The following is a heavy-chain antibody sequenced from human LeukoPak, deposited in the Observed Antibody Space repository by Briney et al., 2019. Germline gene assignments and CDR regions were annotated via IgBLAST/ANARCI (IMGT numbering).Heavy chain of an antibody. J-gene: IGHJ4*02. CDR2: IWYDGTKK. Sequence: GRSLRLSCSASEFSLSNYVMHWVRQAPGKGLEWVAFIWYDGTKKYYADSVKGRFTISRDNSENTLNLQMSSLRAEDTAVYYCAKAERYYGSTAYPSWYFDYWGQGTLVTVSS. CDR3: AKAERYYGSTAYPSWYFDY. CDR1: EFSLSNYV. V-gene: IGHV3-33*06. D-gene: IGHD3-22*01.